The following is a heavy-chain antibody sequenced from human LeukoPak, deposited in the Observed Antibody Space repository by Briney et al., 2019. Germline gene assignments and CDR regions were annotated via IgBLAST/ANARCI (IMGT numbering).Heavy chain of an antibody. CDR2: INAGTGDT. Sequence: GASVKVSCKAFGYTFRSYDIHWLRQAPGQTLEWMGRINAGTGDTDYSQKFQGKVTITRDTYASTDYMEMSSLRSEDTAVYYCARAQLGSNRPGDYWGQGTLVTVSS. D-gene: IGHD6-13*01. CDR1: GYTFRSYD. V-gene: IGHV1-3*01. CDR3: ARAQLGSNRPGDY. J-gene: IGHJ4*02.